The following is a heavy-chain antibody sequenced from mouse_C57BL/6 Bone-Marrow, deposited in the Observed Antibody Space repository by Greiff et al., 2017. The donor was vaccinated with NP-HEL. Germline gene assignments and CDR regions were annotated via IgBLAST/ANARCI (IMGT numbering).Heavy chain of an antibody. CDR3: ARPDGYDPFYYYAMDY. CDR2: INPSNGGT. CDR1: GYTFTSYW. J-gene: IGHJ4*01. Sequence: VQLQQPGTELVKPGASVKLSCKASGYTFTSYWMHWVKQRPGQGLEWIGNINPSNGGTNYNEKFKSKATLTVDKSSSTAYMQLSSLTSEDSAVYYCARPDGYDPFYYYAMDYWGQGTSVTVSS. V-gene: IGHV1-53*01. D-gene: IGHD2-2*01.